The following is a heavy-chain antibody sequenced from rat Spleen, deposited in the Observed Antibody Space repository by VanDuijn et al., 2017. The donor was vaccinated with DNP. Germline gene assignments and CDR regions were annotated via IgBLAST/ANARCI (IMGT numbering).Heavy chain of an antibody. CDR2: ISYDGSST. V-gene: IGHV5-7*01. D-gene: IGHD1-12*01. CDR1: GFTFSDYA. CDR3: ARHRTIMPYYYAMDA. J-gene: IGHJ4*01. Sequence: EVQLVESGGGLVQPGRSMKLSCTASGFTFSDYAMAWVRQSPKKGLEWVATISYDGSSTYYRDSVKGRFTISRDNAQSTLYLQMDSLRSEDTATYYCARHRTIMPYYYAMDAWGQGASVTVSS.